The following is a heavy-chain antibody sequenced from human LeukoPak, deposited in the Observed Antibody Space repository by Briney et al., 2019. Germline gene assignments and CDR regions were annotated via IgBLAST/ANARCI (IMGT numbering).Heavy chain of an antibody. Sequence: SQTLSLTCAVSGGSISSGGYSWSWIRQPPGKGLEWIGEINHSGSTNYNPSLKSRVTISVDTSKNQFSLKLSSVTAADTAVYYCARGPIRYFDWLRFDGMDVWGQGTTVTVSS. J-gene: IGHJ6*02. CDR1: GGSISSGGYS. V-gene: IGHV4-30-2*01. D-gene: IGHD3-9*01. CDR3: ARGPIRYFDWLRFDGMDV. CDR2: INHSGST.